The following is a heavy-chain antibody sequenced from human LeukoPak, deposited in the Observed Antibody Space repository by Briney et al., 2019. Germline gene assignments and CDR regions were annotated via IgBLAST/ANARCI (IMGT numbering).Heavy chain of an antibody. CDR1: AFTFSGYA. CDR3: ARGEYPHAFDI. Sequence: PGGSLRLSCAASAFTFSGYAMSWVRQAPGKGLEWVSAISGRGDSTYYADSVKGRFTISRDNAKNTLYLQMNSLRAEDAALYYCARGEYPHAFDIWGQGTMVSVSS. CDR2: ISGRGDST. J-gene: IGHJ3*02. V-gene: IGHV3-23*01. D-gene: IGHD2-2*02.